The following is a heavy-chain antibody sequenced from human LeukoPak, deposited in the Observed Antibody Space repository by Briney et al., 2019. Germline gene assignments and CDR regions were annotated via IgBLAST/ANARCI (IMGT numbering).Heavy chain of an antibody. CDR3: ARGRIVVVPAAMWDGDHFDY. CDR1: GGSFSGYY. D-gene: IGHD2-2*01. Sequence: SETLSLTCAVYGGSFSGYYWSWIRQPPGKGLEWIGEINHSGSTNYNPSLKSRVTISVDTSKNQFSLKLSSVTAADTAVYYCARGRIVVVPAAMWDGDHFDYWGQGTLVTVSS. CDR2: INHSGST. J-gene: IGHJ4*02. V-gene: IGHV4-34*01.